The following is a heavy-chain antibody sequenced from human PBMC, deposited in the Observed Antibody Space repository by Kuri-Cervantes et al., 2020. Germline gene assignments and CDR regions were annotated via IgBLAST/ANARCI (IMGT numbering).Heavy chain of an antibody. J-gene: IGHJ6*02. V-gene: IGHV3-23*01. CDR1: GVTFSSYA. CDR2: ISGSGGST. Sequence: GESLKISCAASGVTFSSYAMSWVRQAPGKGLEWVSAISGSGGSTYYADSVKGRFTISRDNSKNTLYLQMNSLRAEDTAVYYCTTPGEQLEHYYYYGMDVWGQGTTVTVSS. CDR3: TTPGEQLEHYYYYGMDV. D-gene: IGHD1-1*01.